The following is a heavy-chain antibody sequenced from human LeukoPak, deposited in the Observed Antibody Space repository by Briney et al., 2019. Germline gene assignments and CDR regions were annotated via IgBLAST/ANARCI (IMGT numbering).Heavy chain of an antibody. CDR3: AREDYYDSSGAFDY. V-gene: IGHV3-23*01. CDR2: IRGSGGSK. D-gene: IGHD3-22*01. J-gene: IGHJ4*02. Sequence: GGSLRLSCAASGFTFSSYGMSWVRQAPGKGLEGVSGIRGSGGSKYYADSVKGRFTISRGNAKNALYLQMNSLRAEDTAVYYCAREDYYDSSGAFDYWGQGTLVTVS. CDR1: GFTFSSYG.